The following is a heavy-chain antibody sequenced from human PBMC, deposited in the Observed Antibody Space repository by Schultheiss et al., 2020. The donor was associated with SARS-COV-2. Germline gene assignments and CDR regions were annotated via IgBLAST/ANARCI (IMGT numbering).Heavy chain of an antibody. CDR2: INPNRGDT. J-gene: IGHJ5*02. CDR3: ARFTTENWFDP. CDR1: GYTFTSYY. V-gene: IGHV1-2*02. Sequence: ASVKVSCKASGYTFTSYYMHWVRQAPGQGLEWMGWINPNRGDTRYAQKFQGRVTMTRDTSISTAYMEVRSLRSDDTAVYYCARFTTENWFDPWGQGTLVTVS. D-gene: IGHD1-14*01.